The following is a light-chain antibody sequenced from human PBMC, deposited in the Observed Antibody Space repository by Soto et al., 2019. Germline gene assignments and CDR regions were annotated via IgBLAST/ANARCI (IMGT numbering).Light chain of an antibody. CDR1: QSVRSSY. V-gene: IGKV3-20*01. CDR3: QQYGNSPLT. CDR2: GAS. J-gene: IGKJ4*01. Sequence: EIVLTPSPGPLSLSPGERATLSCRASQSVRSSYFAWYQQKPGQAPRLLIFGASTRAPGIPDRFSGSGSGTDFTLTISKLEPEDFALFYCQQYGNSPLTFGGGTKVDIK.